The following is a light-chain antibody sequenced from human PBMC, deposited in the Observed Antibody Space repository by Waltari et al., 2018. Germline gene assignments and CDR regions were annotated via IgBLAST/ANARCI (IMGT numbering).Light chain of an antibody. V-gene: IGKV4-1*01. CDR1: QSLFFGASGKNY. Sequence: DIVLTQSPDSLAVSLGGRATIDCWSSQSLFFGASGKNYLAWYQQKPGQPPKVLIYWASTREDGVPERISGSGSGAHFTLTVDSLQAEDVAVYYCQQYSSSPITFGQGTRLEI. J-gene: IGKJ5*01. CDR2: WAS. CDR3: QQYSSSPIT.